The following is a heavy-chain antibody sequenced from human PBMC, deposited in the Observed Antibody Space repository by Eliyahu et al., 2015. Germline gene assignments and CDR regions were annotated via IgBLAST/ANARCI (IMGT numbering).Heavy chain of an antibody. CDR2: XSASGDNT. D-gene: IGHD6-19*01. CDR3: AKEDSSGWSGDFDY. CDR1: GFXFTPYA. V-gene: IGHV3-23*01. Sequence: EVQLLESGGGLVQPGGSLRLXCAXSGFXFTPYAVXWVRQAPGKGLEWVXGXSASGDNTYYADSVKGRFTISRDNSKNTLYLQMNSLRAEDTAVYYCAKEDSSGWSGDFDYWGQGTLVTVSS. J-gene: IGHJ4*02.